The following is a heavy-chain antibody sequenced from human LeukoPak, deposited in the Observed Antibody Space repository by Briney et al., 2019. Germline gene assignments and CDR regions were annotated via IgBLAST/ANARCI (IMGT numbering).Heavy chain of an antibody. CDR2: IYTSGST. D-gene: IGHD3-22*01. CDR1: GGSISGYY. CDR3: ARDRAEWQYYFDTSGDYYVGDSFDI. V-gene: IGHV4-4*07. J-gene: IGHJ3*02. Sequence: SETLSLTCTVSGGSISGYYWSWIRQPAGKGLEWIGRIYTSGSTNYNPSLKSRVTMSVDTSKSQFSLRLSSVTAADTAVYYCARDRAEWQYYFDTSGDYYVGDSFDIWGQGTMVTVSS.